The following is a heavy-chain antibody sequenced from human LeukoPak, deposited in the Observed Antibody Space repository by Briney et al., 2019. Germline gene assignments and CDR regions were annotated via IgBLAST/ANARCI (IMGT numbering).Heavy chain of an antibody. J-gene: IGHJ4*02. V-gene: IGHV4-39*01. CDR2: MFYSGTT. Sequence: SETLSLTCTASGGSISSGSYYWGWVRQPPGKGLEWIGSMFYSGTTNHNPSLKSRVSISVDTSKNQFSLRLTSVTAADTAVYSCARHRYGGRYYFDYWGQGTLVTVFS. CDR1: GGSISSGSYY. CDR3: ARHRYGGRYYFDY. D-gene: IGHD3-16*01.